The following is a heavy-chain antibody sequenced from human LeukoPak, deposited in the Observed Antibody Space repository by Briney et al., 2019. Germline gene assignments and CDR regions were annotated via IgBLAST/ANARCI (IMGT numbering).Heavy chain of an antibody. CDR1: GYTLTELS. D-gene: IGHD1-26*01. CDR2: FDPEDGET. CDR3: ATSIVGAKTEWYYFDY. Sequence: ASVKVSCKVSGYTLTELSMHWVRQAPGKGLEWMGGFDPEDGETIYAQKFQGRVTMTEDTSTDTAYMELSSLGSEDTAVYYCATSIVGAKTEWYYFDYWGQGTLVTVSS. V-gene: IGHV1-24*01. J-gene: IGHJ4*02.